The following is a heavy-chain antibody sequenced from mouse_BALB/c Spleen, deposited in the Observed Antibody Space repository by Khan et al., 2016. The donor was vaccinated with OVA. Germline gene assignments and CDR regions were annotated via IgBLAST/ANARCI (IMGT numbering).Heavy chain of an antibody. Sequence: EVHLVESGGGLVQPGGSRKLSCAASGFTFSRFGMHWVRQAPEKGLEWVAYISSGSSTIYYADTVKGRFTISRDNPKNTLFLQMTSLRSEDTAMYYGARDSNFDYWGQGTTLTVSS. J-gene: IGHJ2*01. CDR2: ISSGSSTI. V-gene: IGHV5-17*02. CDR3: ARDSNFDY. CDR1: GFTFSRFG.